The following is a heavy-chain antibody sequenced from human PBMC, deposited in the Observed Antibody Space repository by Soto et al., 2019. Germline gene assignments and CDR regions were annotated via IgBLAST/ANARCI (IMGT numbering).Heavy chain of an antibody. J-gene: IGHJ3*02. D-gene: IGHD5-12*01. Sequence: QGHLLQSGDEVKTPGASVRVSCRASGYPFTSYGISWVRQAPGQGLEWVAWISAYNGNRDTAQKLQGRVTMTLDTSTATAHMELGDLTSADTGVYYCARGRIVASIHDAFEIWGQGTKVTVSS. CDR3: ARGRIVASIHDAFEI. CDR2: ISAYNGNR. V-gene: IGHV1-18*01. CDR1: GYPFTSYG.